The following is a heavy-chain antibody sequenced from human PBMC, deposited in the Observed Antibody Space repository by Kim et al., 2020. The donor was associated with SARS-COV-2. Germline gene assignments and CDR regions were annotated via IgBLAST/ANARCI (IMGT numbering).Heavy chain of an antibody. Sequence: FDRTNEYYADAVKGRFTISRDNSKKTLFLQMNSLRAEDTAVYYCTNVDYWGQGTLVTVSS. CDR3: TNVDY. J-gene: IGHJ4*02. CDR2: FDRTNE. V-gene: IGHV3-33*06.